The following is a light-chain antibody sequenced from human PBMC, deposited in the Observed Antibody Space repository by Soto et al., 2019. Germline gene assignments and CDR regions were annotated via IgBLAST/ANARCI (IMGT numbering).Light chain of an antibody. Sequence: DSQMTQSPSSLSASVGDRVTITYRASQGISNYLAWYQQKPGKVPKLLIYAAFTLQSGVPSRFSGSGSGTDFTLTISNLQPEDVATYYCQEHNSAPWTFGQGTKVGIK. J-gene: IGKJ1*01. CDR1: QGISNY. CDR2: AAF. V-gene: IGKV1-27*01. CDR3: QEHNSAPWT.